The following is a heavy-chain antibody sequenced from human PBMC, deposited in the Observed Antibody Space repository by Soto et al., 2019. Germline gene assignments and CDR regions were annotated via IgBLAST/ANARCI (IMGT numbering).Heavy chain of an antibody. Sequence: QVQLVQSGAEVKKPGSSVKVSCKASGGTFSSYAISWVRQAPGQGLEWMGGIIPIFGTANYAQKLQGRVTITADETTCTAQMGLSSVGSEETAVYCGAGETTEQLVGRAFDIWGQGTMVTVSS. D-gene: IGHD6-6*01. CDR1: GGTFSSYA. J-gene: IGHJ3*02. CDR3: AGETTEQLVGRAFDI. V-gene: IGHV1-69*12. CDR2: IIPIFGTA.